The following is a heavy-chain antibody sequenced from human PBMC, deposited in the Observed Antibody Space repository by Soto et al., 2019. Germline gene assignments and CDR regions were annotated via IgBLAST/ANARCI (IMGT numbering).Heavy chain of an antibody. J-gene: IGHJ4*02. D-gene: IGHD3-10*01. V-gene: IGHV1-69*02. CDR1: GGTFSSYT. CDR3: ARLYGSGSHFDY. CDR2: IIPILGIA. Sequence: QVQLVQSGAEVKKPGSSVKVSCKASGGTFSSYTISWVRQAPGQGLEWMGRIIPILGIANYAQKFQGRVTITADKSTSTAYMELSSLRSEDTAVCYCARLYGSGSHFDYWGQGTLVTVSS.